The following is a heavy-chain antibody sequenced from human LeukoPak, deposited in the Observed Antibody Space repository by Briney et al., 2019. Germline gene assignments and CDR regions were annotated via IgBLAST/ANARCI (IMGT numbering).Heavy chain of an antibody. D-gene: IGHD2-2*01. CDR3: ARGSREYQLLYPVAAGGRGWFAP. J-gene: IGHJ5*02. Sequence: SETLSLTCAVYGGSFSGYYWSWIRQPPGKGLEWIGEINHSGSTNYNPSLKSRVTISVDTSKNQFSLKLSSVTAADTAVYYCARGSREYQLLYPVAAGGRGWFAPWGKGTLVTVSS. CDR1: GGSFSGYY. CDR2: INHSGST. V-gene: IGHV4-34*01.